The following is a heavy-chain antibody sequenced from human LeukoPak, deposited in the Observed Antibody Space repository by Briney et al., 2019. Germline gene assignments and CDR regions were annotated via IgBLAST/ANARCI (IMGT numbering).Heavy chain of an antibody. V-gene: IGHV5-51*01. CDR3: ARGGYSGYGFDY. Sequence: PGESLRISCKGSGYSFTSYWIIWVRQMPGKGLEWMRIIYPGDSDSRYSPSFQGQVTISADKSLSPAYLQWSSLKASDPAMYYCARGGYSGYGFDYWGQGTLVTVSS. J-gene: IGHJ4*02. CDR2: IYPGDSDS. CDR1: GYSFTSYW. D-gene: IGHD5-12*01.